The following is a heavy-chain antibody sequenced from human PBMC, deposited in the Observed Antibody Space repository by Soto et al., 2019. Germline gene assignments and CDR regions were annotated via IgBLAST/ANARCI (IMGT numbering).Heavy chain of an antibody. V-gene: IGHV3-23*01. CDR1: GFTFRSNA. J-gene: IGHJ6*02. Sequence: PGGSLRPSCGASGFTFRSNAMSWVRQAPGKGLEWGAAISGGSGSTNYADSVKRRVTISRDNSKNTPYLQMHRLRAEATAVYHYPVRGRQSRMDVWGQGTTVTVSS. CDR3: PVRGRQSRMDV. CDR2: ISGGSGST. D-gene: IGHD3-10*01.